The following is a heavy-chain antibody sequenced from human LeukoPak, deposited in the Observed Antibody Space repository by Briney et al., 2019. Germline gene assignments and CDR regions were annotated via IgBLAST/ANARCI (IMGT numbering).Heavy chain of an antibody. CDR3: ARDVGATRRFDP. CDR1: GGSFSDYY. D-gene: IGHD1-26*01. CDR2: INHSGST. V-gene: IGHV4-34*01. Sequence: SETLSLTCAVYGGSFSDYYWSWIRQPPGKGLEWIGEINHSGSTNYNPSLKSRVIISVDMSKNQFSLKLSSVTAADTAVYYCARDVGATRRFDPWGQRTLVTVSS. J-gene: IGHJ5*02.